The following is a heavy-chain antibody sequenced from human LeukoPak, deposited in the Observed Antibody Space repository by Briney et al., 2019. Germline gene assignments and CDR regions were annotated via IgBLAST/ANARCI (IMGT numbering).Heavy chain of an antibody. CDR1: GFTFSSYS. Sequence: PGGSLRLSCAASGFTFSSYSMNGVRQAPGKGLEWVSSISSSSSYIYYADSVKGRFTISRDNAKNSLYLQMNSLRAEDTAVYYCAMGIAAAGNFDYWGQGTLVTVSS. CDR3: AMGIAAAGNFDY. CDR2: ISSSSSYI. D-gene: IGHD6-13*01. V-gene: IGHV3-21*01. J-gene: IGHJ4*02.